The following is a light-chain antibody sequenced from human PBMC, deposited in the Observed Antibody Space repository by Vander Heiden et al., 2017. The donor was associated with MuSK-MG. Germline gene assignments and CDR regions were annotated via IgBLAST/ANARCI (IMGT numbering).Light chain of an antibody. Sequence: DIVMTQSPDSLYVSLGERASINCKSSQSVLYSSNNKNYLAWYQQKPGQPPKLLIYWASTRLSGVPDRFSGGRSGTDFTLTMSILQAEDVTLYYCQRDSGTRLSFGEGTRVEIK. CDR2: WAS. CDR3: QRDSGTRLS. V-gene: IGKV4-1*01. CDR1: QSVLYSSNNKNY. J-gene: IGKJ4*01.